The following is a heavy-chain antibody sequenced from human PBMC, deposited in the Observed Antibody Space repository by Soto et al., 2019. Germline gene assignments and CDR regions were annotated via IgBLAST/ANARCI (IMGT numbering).Heavy chain of an antibody. CDR3: ARASEFYYASGGYTYYYYDMDV. CDR2: INPNSGDT. D-gene: IGHD3-10*01. V-gene: IGHV1-2*04. J-gene: IGHJ6*02. Sequence: SCKASGYTFTGYYIHWVRQAPGQGLEWMGWINPNSGDTEYAQTFQGWVTMTRDTSISTAYMELSRLRSDDTAVYYCARASEFYYASGGYTYYYYDMDVWGQGTTATVSS. CDR1: GYTFTGYY.